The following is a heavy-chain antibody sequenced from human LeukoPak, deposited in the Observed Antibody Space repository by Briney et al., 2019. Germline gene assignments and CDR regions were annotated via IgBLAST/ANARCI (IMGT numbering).Heavy chain of an antibody. D-gene: IGHD5-12*01. CDR2: IRHSGST. V-gene: IGHV4-59*01. CDR1: GGSISNYY. J-gene: IGHJ4*02. Sequence: PSETLSLTCTVSGGSISNYYWSWFRQPPGKGLEWIGYIRHSGSTNYNPSLKSRVSISVDTSKNQFSLILNSVTAADTAVYFCARVGSSEYRGFGHCDFWGQGTLVTVSS. CDR3: ARVGSSEYRGFGHCDF.